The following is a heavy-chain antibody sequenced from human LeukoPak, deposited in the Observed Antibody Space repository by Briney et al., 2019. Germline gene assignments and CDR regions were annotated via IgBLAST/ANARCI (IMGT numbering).Heavy chain of an antibody. CDR3: AKDPRAPGIRLYYFDY. Sequence: GGSLRLSCAASGFTFSSYAMSWVRRAPGKGLECVSAISGSGGSTYYADSVKGRFTISRDNSKNTLYLQMNSLRAEDTAVYYCAKDPRAPGIRLYYFDYWGQGTLVTVSS. CDR2: ISGSGGST. J-gene: IGHJ4*02. D-gene: IGHD5-12*01. CDR1: GFTFSSYA. V-gene: IGHV3-23*01.